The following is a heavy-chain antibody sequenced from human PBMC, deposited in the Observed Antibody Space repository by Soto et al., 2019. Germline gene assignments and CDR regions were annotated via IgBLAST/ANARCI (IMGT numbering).Heavy chain of an antibody. CDR1: GGTFSSYT. CDR2: IIPILGIA. J-gene: IGHJ6*02. Sequence: QVQLVQSGAEVKKPGSSVKVSCKASGGTFSSYTISWVRQAPGQGLEWMGRIIPILGIANYAQKFQGRVTIAADKSTGATYVGLSRRRCEDTAVYDGAMPVGYSGYPPDYYGMDVWGQGTTGTVSS. CDR3: AMPVGYSGYPPDYYGMDV. V-gene: IGHV1-69*02. D-gene: IGHD5-12*01.